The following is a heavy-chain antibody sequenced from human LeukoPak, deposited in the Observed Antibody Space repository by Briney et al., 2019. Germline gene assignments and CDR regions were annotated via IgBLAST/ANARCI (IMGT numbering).Heavy chain of an antibody. CDR2: IYYSGST. D-gene: IGHD4-17*01. J-gene: IGHJ4*02. CDR3: AREGRRGGDYAFDY. V-gene: IGHV4-39*06. Sequence: PSETLSLTCTVSGGSISSSSCYWGWIRQPPGKGLEWIGSIYYSGSTYYNPSLKSRVTISVDTSKNQFPLKLSSVTAADTAVYYCAREGRRGGDYAFDYWGQGTLVTVSS. CDR1: GGSISSSSCY.